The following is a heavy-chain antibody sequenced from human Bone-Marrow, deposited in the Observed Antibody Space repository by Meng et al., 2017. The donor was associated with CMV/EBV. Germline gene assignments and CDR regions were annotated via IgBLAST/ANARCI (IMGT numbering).Heavy chain of an antibody. J-gene: IGHJ6*02. Sequence: SVSSGSYYWSWIRQPPGKGLEWIGYIYYSGSTNYNPSLKSRVTISVDTSKNQFSLKLSSVTAADTAVYYCARDRWVGSTRAYGMDVWGQGTTVTVSS. CDR2: IYYSGST. CDR1: SVSSGSYY. D-gene: IGHD2-2*01. V-gene: IGHV4-61*01. CDR3: ARDRWVGSTRAYGMDV.